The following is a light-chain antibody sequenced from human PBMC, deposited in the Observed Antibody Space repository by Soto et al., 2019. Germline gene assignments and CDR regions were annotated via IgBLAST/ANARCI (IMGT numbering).Light chain of an antibody. CDR1: QSVSSN. Sequence: EIVMTQSPATLSVSPGERANLSCRASQSVSSNLAWYQQKPGQAPRLLIYGASTSATGIPARFSGSGSGTEVTLTIGSLQSEDFAVYYFQQYNKFPSLTFGGGTKVEIK. V-gene: IGKV3-15*01. CDR2: GAS. CDR3: QQYNKFPSLT. J-gene: IGKJ4*01.